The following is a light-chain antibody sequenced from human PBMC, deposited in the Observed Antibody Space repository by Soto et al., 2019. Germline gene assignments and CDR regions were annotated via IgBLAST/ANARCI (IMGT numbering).Light chain of an antibody. CDR3: QSYDSSLSGWV. CDR1: SSNIGAGYD. J-gene: IGLJ3*02. CDR2: GNS. Sequence: QPVLTQPPSVSGAPGQRVTISCTESSSNIGAGYDVHWYQQLPGTAPKLLIYGNSNRPSGVPDRFSGSKSGTSASLAITGLQAEDEADYYCQSYDSSLSGWVFGGRTKLTVL. V-gene: IGLV1-40*01.